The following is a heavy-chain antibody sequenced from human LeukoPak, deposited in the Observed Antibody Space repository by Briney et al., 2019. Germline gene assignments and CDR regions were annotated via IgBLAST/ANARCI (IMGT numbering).Heavy chain of an antibody. J-gene: IGHJ4*02. CDR1: GFTFSSYA. CDR3: AKDLEAYGSGSYYFDY. CDR2: ISGSGGST. D-gene: IGHD3-10*01. Sequence: PGGSLRLSCAASGFTFSSYAMSWVRQAPGKGLEWVSAISGSGGSTYYADSVKGRFTISRDNPKNTLYLQMNSLRAEDTAVYYCAKDLEAYGSGSYYFDYWGQGTLVTVSS. V-gene: IGHV3-23*01.